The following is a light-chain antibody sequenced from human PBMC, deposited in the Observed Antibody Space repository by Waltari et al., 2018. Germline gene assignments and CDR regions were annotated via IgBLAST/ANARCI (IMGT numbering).Light chain of an antibody. V-gene: IGLV3-19*01. CDR2: AEN. J-gene: IGLJ2*01. Sequence: SSDLTQDPAVSVALGQTVRITCQGDSLRNHYGSWYQQKPGQAPLLVIFAENNRPSGIPDRFSGSTSGDIATLTITGAQAEDEADYYCNSRDSNGNHPYVVFGGGTKLTVI. CDR1: SLRNHY. CDR3: NSRDSNGNHPYVV.